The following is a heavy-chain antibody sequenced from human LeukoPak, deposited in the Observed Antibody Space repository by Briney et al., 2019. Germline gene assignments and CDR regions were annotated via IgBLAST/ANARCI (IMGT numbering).Heavy chain of an antibody. CDR2: IIPIFGTA. V-gene: IGHV1-69*13. D-gene: IGHD4-11*01. Sequence: SVKVSCKASGGTFSSYAISWVRQAPGQGLEWMGGIIPIFGTANYAQKFQGRVTITADESTSTAYMELSSLRSEDPAVYYCASERLAYSTDHSDYWGQGTLVTVSP. J-gene: IGHJ4*02. CDR1: GGTFSSYA. CDR3: ASERLAYSTDHSDY.